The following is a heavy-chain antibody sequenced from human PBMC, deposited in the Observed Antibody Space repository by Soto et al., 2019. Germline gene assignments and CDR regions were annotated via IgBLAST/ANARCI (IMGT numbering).Heavy chain of an antibody. CDR3: ARDDVLCDGGRCYGRSLDV. J-gene: IGHJ6*04. Sequence: EVQLVESGGGLVQPGGSLRLSCAASGFTVSSKYMTWVRQAPGKGLEWVSLIQSGGTTYYADSVKGRFTISRDTSENTLHLQMDSLRVEDTAVYYWARDDVLCDGGRCYGRSLDVGGKGTTLTVSS. V-gene: IGHV3-66*01. CDR1: GFTVSSKY. D-gene: IGHD2-15*01. CDR2: IQSGGTT.